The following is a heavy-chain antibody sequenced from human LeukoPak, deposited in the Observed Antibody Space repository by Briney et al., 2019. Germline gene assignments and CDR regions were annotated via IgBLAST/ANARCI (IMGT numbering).Heavy chain of an antibody. D-gene: IGHD2-2*01. CDR1: GGSISSGGYY. J-gene: IGHJ5*02. CDR2: IYYSGST. CDR3: ARVRVVPAAKVDP. Sequence: SQTLSLTCTVSGGSISSGGYYWSWIRQHPGKGLEWIGYIYYSGSTYYNPSLKSRVTISVDTSKNQFSLKLSSVTAADTAVYYCARVRVVPAAKVDPWGQGTLVTVSS. V-gene: IGHV4-31*03.